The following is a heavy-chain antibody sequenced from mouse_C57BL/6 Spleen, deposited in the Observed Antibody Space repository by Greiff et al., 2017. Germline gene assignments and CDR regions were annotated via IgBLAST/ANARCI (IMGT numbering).Heavy chain of an antibody. CDR2: FNPGSGGT. Sequence: VQLQQSGAELVRPGTSVKVSCKASGYAFTTYLIEWVKQRPGQGLEWIGVFNPGSGGTKYNEKFKGKATLTADKSSSTAYMQLSSLTSDDSAVYFCARKELTWSAYWGQGTTLTVSS. CDR1: GYAFTTYL. J-gene: IGHJ2*01. CDR3: ARKELTWSAY. V-gene: IGHV1-54*01. D-gene: IGHD6-1*01.